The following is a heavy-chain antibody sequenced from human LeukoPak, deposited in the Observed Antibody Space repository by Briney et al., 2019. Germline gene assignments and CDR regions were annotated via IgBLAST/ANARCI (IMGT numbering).Heavy chain of an antibody. CDR2: IYYSGST. CDR1: GGSISSYY. D-gene: IGHD3-3*01. V-gene: IGHV4-59*01. J-gene: IGHJ3*02. CDR3: AREVATTKNYDFWSGHSNDAFDI. Sequence: SETLSLTCTVSGGSISSYYWSWIRHPPGKGLEWIGYIYYSGSTNYNPSLKSRVTISVDTSKNQFSLKLSSVTAADTAVYYCAREVATTKNYDFWSGHSNDAFDIWGQGTMVTVSS.